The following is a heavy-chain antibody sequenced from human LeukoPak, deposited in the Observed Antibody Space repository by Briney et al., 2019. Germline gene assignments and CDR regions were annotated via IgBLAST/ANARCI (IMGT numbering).Heavy chain of an antibody. V-gene: IGHV3-23*01. D-gene: IGHD3-10*01. CDR1: GFTFSSYA. Sequence: PGGSLRLSCAASGFTFSSYAMSWVRQAPGKGLEWVSAISGSGGSTYYADSVKGRFTISRDNSKNTLYLQMNSLRAEDTAVYYCAKESLLWFGELLYYFDYWGQGTLVTVSS. J-gene: IGHJ4*02. CDR2: ISGSGGST. CDR3: AKESLLWFGELLYYFDY.